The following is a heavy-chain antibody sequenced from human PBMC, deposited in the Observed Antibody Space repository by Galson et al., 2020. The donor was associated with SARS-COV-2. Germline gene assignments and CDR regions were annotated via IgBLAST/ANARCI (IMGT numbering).Heavy chain of an antibody. D-gene: IGHD2-2*01. J-gene: IGHJ6*02. Sequence: ETSETLSLTCTVSGGSISSGGYYWSWIRQHPGKGLEWIVYIYYSGSTYYNPSLKSRVTISVDTSKNHFSLKLSSVTAPDTAVYYCARDLVVPAGINYYYYGVDVWGQGTTVTVSS. CDR1: GGSISSGGYY. V-gene: IGHV4-31*03. CDR2: IYYSGST. CDR3: ARDLVVPAGINYYYYGVDV.